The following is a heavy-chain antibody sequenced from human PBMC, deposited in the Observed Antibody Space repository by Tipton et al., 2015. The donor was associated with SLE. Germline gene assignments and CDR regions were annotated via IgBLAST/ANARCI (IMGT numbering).Heavy chain of an antibody. CDR1: GGSISSGGYY. Sequence: TLSLTCTVSGGSISSGGYYWSWLRQHPGKGLEWFGYIYYSGSTYYNPSLKSRVTISVDTSKNQFSLKLSSVTAADTAVNYCARDTAHYGSGDGAFDIWGQGTMVTVSS. D-gene: IGHD3-10*01. V-gene: IGHV4-31*03. CDR2: IYYSGST. CDR3: ARDTAHYGSGDGAFDI. J-gene: IGHJ3*02.